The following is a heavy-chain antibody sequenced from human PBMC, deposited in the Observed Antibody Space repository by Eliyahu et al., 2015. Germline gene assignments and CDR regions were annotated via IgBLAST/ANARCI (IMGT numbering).Heavy chain of an antibody. V-gene: IGHV1-8*01. J-gene: IGHJ4*02. CDR1: GYTFTSYD. CDR3: ARTGTTGTTSDY. D-gene: IGHD1-1*01. CDR2: MNPNSGNT. Sequence: QVQLMQSGAEVKKPGASVKVSCKASGYTFTSYDIXWVRQATGQGXEWMGWMNPNSGNTGYAQKFQGRVTMTRNTSISTAYMELSSLRSEDTAVYYCARTGTTGTTSDYWGQGTLVTVSS.